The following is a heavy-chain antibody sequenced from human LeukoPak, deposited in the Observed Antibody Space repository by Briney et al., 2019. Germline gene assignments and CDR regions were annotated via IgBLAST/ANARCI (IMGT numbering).Heavy chain of an antibody. CDR3: ARPAAPGTFYYYMDV. CDR2: MYSSGST. D-gene: IGHD3-10*01. J-gene: IGHJ6*03. V-gene: IGHV4-39*01. CDR1: GGSITSNNYY. Sequence: SETLSLTCTVSGGSITSNNYYWGWVRQPPGKGLEWIGNMYSSGSTYHNPSLKSRVTMSVDTSKNQFSLRLSSVTAADTAVYYCARPAAPGTFYYYMDVWGKGTTVTVSS.